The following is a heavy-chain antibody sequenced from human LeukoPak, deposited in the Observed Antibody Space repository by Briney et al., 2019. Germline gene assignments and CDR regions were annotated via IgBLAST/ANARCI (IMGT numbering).Heavy chain of an antibody. D-gene: IGHD6-13*01. Sequence: ASVKVSCKASGYIFTTYYIHWVRQAPGQGLEWMGWISAYNGNTNYAQKLQGRVTMTTDTSTSTAYMELRSLRSDDTAVYYCARDHSSSWYRSRYYFDYWGQGTLVTVSS. CDR3: ARDHSSSWYRSRYYFDY. CDR1: GYIFTTYY. V-gene: IGHV1-18*01. J-gene: IGHJ4*02. CDR2: ISAYNGNT.